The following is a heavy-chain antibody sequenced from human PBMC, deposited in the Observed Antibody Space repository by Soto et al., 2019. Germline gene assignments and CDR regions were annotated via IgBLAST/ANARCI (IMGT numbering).Heavy chain of an antibody. D-gene: IGHD6-13*01. CDR1: GCTFTSYD. V-gene: IGHV1-8*01. CDR2: MNPNSGNT. CDR3: ARVYSSSWYARKKY. J-gene: IGHJ4*02. Sequence: ASVKVSCKASGCTFTSYDINWVRQATGQGLEWMGWMNPNSGNTGYAQKFQGRVTMTRNTSISTAYMELSSLRSEDTAVYYCARVYSSSWYARKKYWGQGTLVTVSS.